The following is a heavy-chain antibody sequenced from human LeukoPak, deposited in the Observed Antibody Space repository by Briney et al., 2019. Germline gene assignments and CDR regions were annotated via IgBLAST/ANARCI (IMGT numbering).Heavy chain of an antibody. CDR1: GGSISSYY. D-gene: IGHD6-19*01. CDR3: ARYSSGEINYYYYYGMDV. J-gene: IGHJ6*02. CDR2: IYYSGST. Sequence: SETLSLTCTVSGGSISSYYWSWIRQPPGKGLEWIGYIYYSGSTNYNPSLKSRVSISVDTSKKQFSLKLSSVTATDTAVYYCARYSSGEINYYYYYGMDVWGQGTTVTVSS. V-gene: IGHV4-59*08.